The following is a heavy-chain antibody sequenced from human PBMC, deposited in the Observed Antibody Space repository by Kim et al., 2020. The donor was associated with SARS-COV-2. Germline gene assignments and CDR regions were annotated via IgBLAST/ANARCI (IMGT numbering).Heavy chain of an antibody. Sequence: GESLRLSCVASGFTFSTFDMHWVRQPTGKGLEWVSAIGVGGDTHYPDSMRGRFTISRENARNSLYLQMNTLRAEDTAVYYCARRGLGGLDVWGQGTTVTVSS. V-gene: IGHV3-13*01. J-gene: IGHJ6*02. CDR1: GFTFSTFD. CDR2: IGVGGDT. CDR3: ARRGLGGLDV.